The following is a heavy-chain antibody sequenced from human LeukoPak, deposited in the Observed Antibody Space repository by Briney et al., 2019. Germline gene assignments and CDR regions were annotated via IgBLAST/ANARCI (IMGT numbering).Heavy chain of an antibody. CDR1: GFTFSSYG. J-gene: IGHJ4*02. D-gene: IGHD4-17*01. V-gene: IGHV3-33*01. CDR3: ARDRFPYGDYDFDY. Sequence: GESLRLSCAASGFTFSSYGMHWVRQAPGKGLEWVAVIWYDGSNKYYADSVKGRFTISRDNSKNTLYLQMNSLRAEDTAVYYCARDRFPYGDYDFDYWGQGTLSPSPQ. CDR2: IWYDGSNK.